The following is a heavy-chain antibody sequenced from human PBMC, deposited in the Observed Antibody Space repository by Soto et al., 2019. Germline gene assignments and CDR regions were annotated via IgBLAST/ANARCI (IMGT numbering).Heavy chain of an antibody. CDR3: AEPASGWYPKLMSGMEV. CDR2: ISGSGGNI. CDR1: GFTFSSYA. Sequence: DVQLLESGGGLVQPGGSLRLSCVVSGFTFSSYAMRWVRQAPGKGLEWVSSISGSGGNIYYADSVKGRFTISRDNSKNRRHLQMSSLRAEDTALYYCAEPASGWYPKLMSGMEVWGQGTTVTVSS. J-gene: IGHJ6*02. D-gene: IGHD6-19*01. V-gene: IGHV3-23*01.